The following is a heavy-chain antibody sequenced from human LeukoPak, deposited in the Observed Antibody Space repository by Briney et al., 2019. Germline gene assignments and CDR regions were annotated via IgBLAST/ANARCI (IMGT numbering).Heavy chain of an antibody. V-gene: IGHV3-23*01. J-gene: IGHJ3*02. Sequence: GGSLRLSCAASGFMFAGYGMSWVRKAPGKGLEWVSSMSAGGDNTYYADSVRGRLTISRDNSKNTLYLQMNSLRADDTAVYYCARARAPVTRISSFDIWGQGTMVTVSS. CDR2: MSAGGDNT. CDR3: ARARAPVTRISSFDI. D-gene: IGHD4-17*01. CDR1: GFMFAGYG.